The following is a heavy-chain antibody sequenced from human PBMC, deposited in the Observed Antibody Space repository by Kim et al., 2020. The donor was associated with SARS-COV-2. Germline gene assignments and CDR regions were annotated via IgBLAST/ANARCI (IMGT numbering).Heavy chain of an antibody. CDR2: IYYSGST. V-gene: IGHV4-31*03. CDR1: GGSISSGGYY. CDR3: ARTRNPTYYFDY. D-gene: IGHD4-4*01. Sequence: SETLSLTCTVSGGSISSGGYYWSWIRQHPGKGLEWIGYIYYSGSTYYNPSLKSRVTISVDTSKNQFSLKLSSVTAADTAVYYCARTRNPTYYFDYWGQGTLVTVSS. J-gene: IGHJ4*02.